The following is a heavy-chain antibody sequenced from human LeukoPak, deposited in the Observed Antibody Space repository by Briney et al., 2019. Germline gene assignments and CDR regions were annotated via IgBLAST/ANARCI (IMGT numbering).Heavy chain of an antibody. CDR1: GYTFASYS. CDR3: ARGGVYYYDSSSYQGEYFQH. CDR2: INPSGGGT. V-gene: IGHV1-46*01. Sequence: ASVKVSCKASGYTFASYSMHWVRLAPGQGLEWMGLINPSGGGTSYPQKFQGRVTVTRDTSTSTVYMELSSLRSEDTAVYYCARGGVYYYDSSSYQGEYFQHWGQGTLVTVSS. D-gene: IGHD3-22*01. J-gene: IGHJ1*01.